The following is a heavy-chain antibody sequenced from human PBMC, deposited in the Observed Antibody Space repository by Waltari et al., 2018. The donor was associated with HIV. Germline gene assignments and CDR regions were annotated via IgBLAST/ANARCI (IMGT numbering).Heavy chain of an antibody. CDR2: INHSGST. CDR3: ARGGGSSSPSGV. CDR1: GGSCSGYY. V-gene: IGHV4-34*01. J-gene: IGHJ6*02. Sequence: QVQLQQWGAGLLKRSEPLSLTCAAYGGSCSGYYWSWIRQPPGTVLQWNGEINHSGSTSLYPSRKNRGTISVDTAKNRFSLERGAVAAADTAVYYGARGGGSSSPSGVWGQGTTVTVSS. D-gene: IGHD6-6*01.